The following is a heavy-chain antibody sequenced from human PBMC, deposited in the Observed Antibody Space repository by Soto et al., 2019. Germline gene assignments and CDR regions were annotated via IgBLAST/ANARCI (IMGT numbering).Heavy chain of an antibody. Sequence: QVQLVQSGAEVKKPGSSVKVSCTASGGSFSSYAISWVRQAPGQGLEWMGGIIPIFGTANYALKFQGRVTITANESTSTAYMELSSLRSEDTAVYYCARVTYIVVVVEGWFDPWGQGTLVTVSS. CDR3: ARVTYIVVVVEGWFDP. CDR1: GGSFSSYA. CDR2: IIPIFGTA. J-gene: IGHJ5*02. V-gene: IGHV1-69*12. D-gene: IGHD2-15*01.